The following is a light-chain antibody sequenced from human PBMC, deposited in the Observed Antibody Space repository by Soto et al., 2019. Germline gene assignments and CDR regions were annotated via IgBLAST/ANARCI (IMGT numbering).Light chain of an antibody. J-gene: IGKJ1*01. CDR2: WAS. CDR3: QQYYSTPRT. V-gene: IGKV4-1*01. CDR1: QSVLYSSNNKNY. Sequence: DIVMTQSPDSLAVSLGERATINCKSSQSVLYSSNNKNYLAWYQQKPGQPPKLLIYWASTRESGVPDRFSGSGSGTDFTRTISSLQAEDVAVYCCQQYYSTPRTFGQGTKAEIK.